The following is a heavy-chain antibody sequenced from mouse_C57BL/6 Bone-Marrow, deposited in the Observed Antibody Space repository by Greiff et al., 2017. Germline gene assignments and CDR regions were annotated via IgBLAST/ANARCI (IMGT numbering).Heavy chain of an antibody. CDR3: AKSPTAQASVDY. V-gene: IGHV1-42*01. CDR2: INPSTGGT. Sequence: EVQLQQSGPELVKPGASVKISCKASGYSFTGYYMNWVKQSPEKSLEWIGEINPSTGGTTYNQKFKAKATLTVDKSSSTAYMQLKSLTSEDSAVYYGAKSPTAQASVDYWGQGTTLTVSS. J-gene: IGHJ2*01. CDR1: GYSFTGYY. D-gene: IGHD3-2*02.